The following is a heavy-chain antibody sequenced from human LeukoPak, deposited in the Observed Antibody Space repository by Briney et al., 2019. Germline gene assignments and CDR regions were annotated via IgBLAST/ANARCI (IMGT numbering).Heavy chain of an antibody. CDR3: ARGETSGDKPGFDY. D-gene: IGHD1-14*01. J-gene: IGHJ4*02. CDR1: GFTFSSYG. V-gene: IGHV3-23*01. CDR2: ISGSGGST. Sequence: GGSLRLSCAASGFTFSSYGMSWVRQAPGKGLEWVSAISGSGGSTYYADSVKGRFTISRDNSKNTLYLQMNSLRAEDTAVYYCARGETSGDKPGFDYWGQGTLVTISS.